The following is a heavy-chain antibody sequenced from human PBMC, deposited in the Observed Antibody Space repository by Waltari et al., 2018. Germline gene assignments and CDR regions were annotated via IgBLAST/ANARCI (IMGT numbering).Heavy chain of an antibody. D-gene: IGHD3-3*01. CDR1: GFTFRTYA. Sequence: EMQLLDSGGDLTQPGGSLRLSCEASGFTFRTYAINWVRQAPGRGLWGGCAIRGAGTTYYADPVKGRFTLSRDNSKNTLQLQMNSLRPEDSAVYFCTRGDFWTGSYTDAYAMDVWGHGTTVTVSS. CDR2: IRGAGTT. CDR3: TRGDFWTGSYTDAYAMDV. J-gene: IGHJ6*02. V-gene: IGHV3-23*01.